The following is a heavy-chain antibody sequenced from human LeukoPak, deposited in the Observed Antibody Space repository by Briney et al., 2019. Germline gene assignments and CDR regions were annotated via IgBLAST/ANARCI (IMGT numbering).Heavy chain of an antibody. Sequence: ASVKVSCTASGYTFTNSGITWVRQAPGQGLEWMGWVSTYNGHTHYAQKFHDRVTMTIDTSASTVYMELRSLRSDDTAWYYWARRLGSGTYYIFADYWGQGTLVTVSS. CDR1: GYTFTNSG. CDR2: VSTYNGHT. J-gene: IGHJ4*02. CDR3: ARRLGSGTYYIFADY. D-gene: IGHD3-10*01. V-gene: IGHV1-18*01.